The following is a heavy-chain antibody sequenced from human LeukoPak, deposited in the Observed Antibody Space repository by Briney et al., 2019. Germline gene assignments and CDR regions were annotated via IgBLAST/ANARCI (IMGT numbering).Heavy chain of an antibody. D-gene: IGHD1-26*01. CDR1: GGSFSGYY. J-gene: IGHJ4*02. V-gene: IGHV4-34*01. CDR2: SHHSGST. Sequence: PSETLSLTCAIYGGSFSGYYWSWIRQPPGKGLEWIGESHHSGSTNYNPSLKSRVTLSVDTSKNQFSLKLSSVTAADTAVYYCARSGSYSGPYVYWGQGTVVTVSS. CDR3: ARSGSYSGPYVY.